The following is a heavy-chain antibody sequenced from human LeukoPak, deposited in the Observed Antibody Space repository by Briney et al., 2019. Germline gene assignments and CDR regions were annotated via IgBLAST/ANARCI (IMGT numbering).Heavy chain of an antibody. D-gene: IGHD3-3*01. J-gene: IGHJ4*02. Sequence: SVKVSCKASGGTFSSYAISWVRQAPGQGLEWMGGIIPIFGTANYAQKFQGRVTITADESTNTAYMELSSLRSEDTAVYYCARSSSRIFGVVTHFDYWGQGTLVTVSS. CDR2: IIPIFGTA. CDR3: ARSSSRIFGVVTHFDY. V-gene: IGHV1-69*13. CDR1: GGTFSSYA.